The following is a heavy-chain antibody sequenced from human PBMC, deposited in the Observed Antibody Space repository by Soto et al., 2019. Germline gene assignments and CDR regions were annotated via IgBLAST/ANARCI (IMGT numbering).Heavy chain of an antibody. V-gene: IGHV1-8*01. J-gene: IGHJ6*02. CDR3: ARPITIFGIAYGMDV. CDR1: GYTFTSYD. Sequence: ASVKVSCKASGYTFTSYDINWVRQATGQGLEWMGWMNPNSGNTGYAQKFQGRVTMTRNTSISTAYMELSSLRSEDTAVYYCARPITIFGIAYGMDVWGQGTTVTVSS. D-gene: IGHD3-3*01. CDR2: MNPNSGNT.